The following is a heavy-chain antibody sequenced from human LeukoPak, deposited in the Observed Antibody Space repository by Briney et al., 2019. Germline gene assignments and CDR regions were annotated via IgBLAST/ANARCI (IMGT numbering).Heavy chain of an antibody. CDR3: ARHGYSSGSLAWFDP. CDR2: IYTSGRT. Sequence: PSETLSLTCTVSGGSMSSDYWSWIRQPAGKGLEWVGLIYTSGRTNYNPSLKSRLTMSVDTSKSQFSLKLNSVTAADTAVYYCARHGYSSGSLAWFDPWGQGTQVTVSS. D-gene: IGHD6-19*01. V-gene: IGHV4-4*07. J-gene: IGHJ5*02. CDR1: GGSMSSDY.